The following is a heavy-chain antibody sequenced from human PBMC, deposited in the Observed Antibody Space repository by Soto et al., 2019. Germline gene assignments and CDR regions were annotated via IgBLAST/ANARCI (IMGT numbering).Heavy chain of an antibody. Sequence: SVKVSCKASGGTFSSYAISWVRQAPGQGLEWMGGIIPIFGTANYAQKFRGRVTITADESTSTAYMELSSLRSEDTAVYYCASNEGGVVXVPAQSEYYYYYYGMDVWGQGTTVTVSS. CDR2: IIPIFGTA. D-gene: IGHD2-2*01. CDR1: GGTFSSYA. J-gene: IGHJ6*02. CDR3: ASNEGGVVXVPAQSEYYYYYYGMDV. V-gene: IGHV1-69*13.